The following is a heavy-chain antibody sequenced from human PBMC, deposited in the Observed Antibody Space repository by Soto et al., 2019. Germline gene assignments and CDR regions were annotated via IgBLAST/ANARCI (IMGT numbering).Heavy chain of an antibody. CDR3: ARVHRALYGDYAPDYFDY. D-gene: IGHD4-17*01. CDR2: ISYDGSNK. J-gene: IGHJ4*02. V-gene: IGHV3-30-3*01. CDR1: GFTFSSYA. Sequence: QVQLVESGGGVVQPGRSLRLSCAASGFTFSSYAMHWVRQAPGKGLEWVAVISYDGSNKYYADSVKGRFTISRDNSKNTLYLQMNSLGAEDTAVYYCARVHRALYGDYAPDYFDYWGQGTLVTVSS.